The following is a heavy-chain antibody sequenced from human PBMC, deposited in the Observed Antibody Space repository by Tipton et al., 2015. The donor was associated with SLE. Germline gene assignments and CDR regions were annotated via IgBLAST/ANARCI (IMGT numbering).Heavy chain of an antibody. Sequence: TLSLTCSVSGGSISDGAYYWSWIRQHPGKGLEWIGYIYYTGATYFNPSLESRVTMSVDTSENQFSLKLTPVTAADTAIYYCARMGGIRWYFDLWGRGTLVTVSS. V-gene: IGHV4-31*03. CDR1: GGSISDGAYY. J-gene: IGHJ2*01. CDR2: IYYTGAT. D-gene: IGHD3-16*01. CDR3: ARMGGIRWYFDL.